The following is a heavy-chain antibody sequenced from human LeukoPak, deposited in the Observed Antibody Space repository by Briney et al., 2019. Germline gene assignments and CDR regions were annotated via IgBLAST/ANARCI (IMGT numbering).Heavy chain of an antibody. CDR1: GGSISSYY. CDR3: ARTSVAGSSRFDY. J-gene: IGHJ4*02. D-gene: IGHD6-6*01. Sequence: SETLSLTCTVSGGSISSYYWSWIRQPPGKGLEWIGYIYYSGSTNYNPSLKSRVTISVDTSKNQFSLKLSSVTAADTAVYCCARTSVAGSSRFDYWGQGTLVTVSS. V-gene: IGHV4-59*01. CDR2: IYYSGST.